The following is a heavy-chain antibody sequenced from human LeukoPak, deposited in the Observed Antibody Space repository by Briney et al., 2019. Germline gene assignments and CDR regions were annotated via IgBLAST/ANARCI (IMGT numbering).Heavy chain of an antibody. J-gene: IGHJ4*02. D-gene: IGHD4-17*01. Sequence: SETLSLTCTVSGGSISSYYWSWIRQPPGKGLEWIGYIHYSGSTSYNPSLKSRVTISVDTSKNQFSLKLSSVTAADTAVYYCARVFYGDNFFDFWGQGTLVTVSS. CDR1: GGSISSYY. V-gene: IGHV4-59*06. CDR2: IHYSGST. CDR3: ARVFYGDNFFDF.